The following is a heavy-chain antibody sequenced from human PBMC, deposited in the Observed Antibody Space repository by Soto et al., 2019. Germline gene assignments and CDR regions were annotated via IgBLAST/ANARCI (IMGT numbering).Heavy chain of an antibody. V-gene: IGHV3-15*01. CDR1: GFSFINAW. CDR2: INGKPGGGTT. D-gene: IGHD1-20*01. CDR3: TTEITYNCVDIYPA. Sequence: EVQLVESGGGLVKPGESLRLSCVGSGFSFINAWMIWVRQAPVKGLEWVGRINGKPGGGTTDYAAPVKGRFIISRDDSKNTSFLQMDSLKTEDTAVYFCTTEITYNCVDIYPAWGQGTMVTVS. J-gene: IGHJ5*02.